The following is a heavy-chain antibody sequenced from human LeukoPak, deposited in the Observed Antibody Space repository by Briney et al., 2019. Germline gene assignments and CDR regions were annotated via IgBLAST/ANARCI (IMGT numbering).Heavy chain of an antibody. CDR1: GYTFTSYA. V-gene: IGHV7-4-1*02. Sequence: GASVKVSCKASGYTFTSYAMNWVRQAPGQGLEWMGWINTNTGNPTYAQGFTGRFVFSLDTSVSTAYLQISSLKAEDTAVYYCARVGSSSWYYYYYMDVWGKGTTVTVSS. CDR3: ARVGSSSWYYYYYMDV. D-gene: IGHD6-13*01. J-gene: IGHJ6*03. CDR2: INTNTGNP.